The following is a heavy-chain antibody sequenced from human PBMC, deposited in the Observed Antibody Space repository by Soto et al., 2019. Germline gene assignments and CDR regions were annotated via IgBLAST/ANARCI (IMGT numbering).Heavy chain of an antibody. Sequence: PGGSLRLSCAGSGFPFSSYAMSWVRQAPEKGLEWVSALRDSGVSPYYADSVKGRFTISRDNSKNTLYLQMDSLRVEDTALYYCAREVPAAMGGMDVWGQGTTVTVSS. CDR1: GFPFSSYA. V-gene: IGHV3-23*01. D-gene: IGHD2-2*01. CDR2: LRDSGVSP. CDR3: AREVPAAMGGMDV. J-gene: IGHJ6*02.